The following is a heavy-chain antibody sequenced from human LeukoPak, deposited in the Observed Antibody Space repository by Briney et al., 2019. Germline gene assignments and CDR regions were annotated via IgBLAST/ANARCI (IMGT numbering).Heavy chain of an antibody. CDR2: IYHSGST. CDR3: ARENYDSSGYWFDP. Sequence: PSETLSLTCTVSGGSISSGGYYWSWIRQPPGKGLEWIGYIYHSGSTYYNPSLKRRVTISVDRSKNQFSPKLSSVTAADTAVYYCARENYDSSGYWFDPWGQGTLVTVSS. CDR1: GGSISSGGYY. V-gene: IGHV4-30-2*01. D-gene: IGHD3-22*01. J-gene: IGHJ5*02.